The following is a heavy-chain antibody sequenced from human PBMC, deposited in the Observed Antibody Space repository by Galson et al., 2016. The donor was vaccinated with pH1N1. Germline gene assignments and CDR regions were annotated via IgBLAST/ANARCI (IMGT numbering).Heavy chain of an antibody. CDR3: ARVGDFWSYYYYNMDV. V-gene: IGHV3-53*01. CDR2: IYSGDRT. Sequence: SLRLSCAASGFTVSSNYMSWVRQAPGKGLEWVSLIYSGDRTYYADPVKGRFTISRDNSKNTLYLQMNSLRVEDTAVYYCARVGDFWSYYYYNMDVWGQGTTVTVSS. CDR1: GFTVSSNY. J-gene: IGHJ6*02. D-gene: IGHD3-3*01.